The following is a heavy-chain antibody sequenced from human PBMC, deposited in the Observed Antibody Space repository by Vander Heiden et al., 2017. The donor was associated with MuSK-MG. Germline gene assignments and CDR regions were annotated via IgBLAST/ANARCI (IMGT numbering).Heavy chain of an antibody. J-gene: IGHJ5*02. CDR3: ARLDSDGGLLWFGETNPNGWFDP. CDR1: GGSISSS. CDR2: YYWST. V-gene: IGHV4-39*01. Sequence: QLQLQESGPGLVKPSETLSLTCTVSGGSISSSSYYWSTYYNPSLKSRVTISVDTSKNQFSLKLSSVTAADTAVYYCARLDSDGGLLWFGETNPNGWFDPWGQGTLVTVSS. D-gene: IGHD3-10*01.